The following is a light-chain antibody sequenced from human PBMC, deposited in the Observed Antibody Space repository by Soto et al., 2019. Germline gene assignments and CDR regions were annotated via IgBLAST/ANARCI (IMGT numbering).Light chain of an antibody. CDR3: CSYAGTSYV. CDR2: EVS. CDR1: SSDVGSYNL. V-gene: IGLV2-23*02. Sequence: QSVLTQPVSVSGSPGQSITISCTGTSSDVGSYNLVSWYQQHSGKAPKLMIYEVSKRPSGVSNRFSGSKSGNTASLTISGLQAEDEADYYCCSYAGTSYVFGTGTKVTVL. J-gene: IGLJ1*01.